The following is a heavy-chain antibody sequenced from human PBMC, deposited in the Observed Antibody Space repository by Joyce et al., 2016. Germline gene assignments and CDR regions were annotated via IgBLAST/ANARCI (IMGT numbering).Heavy chain of an antibody. V-gene: IGHV3-23*01. Sequence: GFTFSGYGMSWVRQAPGKGLEWVSGISGSGGATYYADSVKGRFIVSRDNSRDTLYLQMNSLRAEDTAVDYCTNNKEVLRDFWGGYYLFEDWGQGTQVTVSS. CDR2: ISGSGGAT. D-gene: IGHD3-3*01. J-gene: IGHJ4*02. CDR3: TNNKEVLRDFWGGYYLFED. CDR1: GFTFSGYG.